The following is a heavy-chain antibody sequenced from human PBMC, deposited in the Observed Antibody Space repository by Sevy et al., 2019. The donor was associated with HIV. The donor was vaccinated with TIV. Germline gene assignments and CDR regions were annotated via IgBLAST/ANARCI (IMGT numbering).Heavy chain of an antibody. J-gene: IGHJ6*03. D-gene: IGHD4-17*01. CDR2: IYYSGST. Sequence: SETLSLTCTVSGGSISSYYWSWIRQPPGKGLEWIGYIYYSGSTKYNPSLKSRVTISVDTSKNQFSLKLSSVTAADTAVYCCARDRMTTGGGMDVWGKGTTVTVSS. CDR1: GGSISSYY. V-gene: IGHV4-59*01. CDR3: ARDRMTTGGGMDV.